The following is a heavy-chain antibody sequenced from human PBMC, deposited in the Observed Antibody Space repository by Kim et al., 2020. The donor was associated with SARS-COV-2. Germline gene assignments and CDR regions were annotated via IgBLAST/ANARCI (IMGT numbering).Heavy chain of an antibody. CDR1: EFTFTTSS. Sequence: GGSLRLSCAASEFTFTTSSLGWVRQAPGKGLEWVAAITARGNPTYYADSVGGRFTISRDNSNNTLYLQMSSLRATDTAIYYCAKDLRGPEAGTWYFDLWG. V-gene: IGHV3-23*01. CDR3: AKDLRGPEAGTWYFDL. D-gene: IGHD6-19*01. J-gene: IGHJ2*01. CDR2: ITARGNPT.